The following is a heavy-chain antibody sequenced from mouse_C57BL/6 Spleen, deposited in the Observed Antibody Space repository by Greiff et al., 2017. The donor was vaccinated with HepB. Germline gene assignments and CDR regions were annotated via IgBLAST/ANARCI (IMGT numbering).Heavy chain of an antibody. D-gene: IGHD2-5*01. J-gene: IGHJ3*01. CDR1: GFNINDDY. V-gene: IGHV14-4*01. Sequence: VQLQQSGAELVRPGASVKLSCTASGFNINDDYMHWVKQRPEQGLEWIGWIDPENGDTEYASKFQGKATITADTSSNTAYLQLSSLTSEDTAVYYCTAPYYSNSAWFAYWGQGTLVTVSA. CDR2: IDPENGDT. CDR3: TAPYYSNSAWFAY.